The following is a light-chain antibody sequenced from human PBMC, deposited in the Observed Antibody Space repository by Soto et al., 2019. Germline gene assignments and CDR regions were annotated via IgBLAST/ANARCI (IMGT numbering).Light chain of an antibody. J-gene: IGKJ4*01. CDR2: DAS. V-gene: IGKV3-11*01. Sequence: ETVLTQSPATLSLSPGERATLSCRASQSVSSYLAWYQQKPGQAPRLLIYDASNRATGIPARFSGSGSGTDFTLTISSLEPDDFAFYYCQQRSNWPLTFGVGTKVEIK. CDR1: QSVSSY. CDR3: QQRSNWPLT.